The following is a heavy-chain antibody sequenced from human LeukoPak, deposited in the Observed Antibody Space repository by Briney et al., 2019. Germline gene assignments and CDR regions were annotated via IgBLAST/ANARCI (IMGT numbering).Heavy chain of an antibody. Sequence: GGSLRLSCTASGFTVSSSYMSWVRQAPGKGLEWVSVLYSSGSTYYADSVKGRFTISRDNSKNTLYLQMNSLRAEDTAVYYCARMGPRGYSGYDPNWFDPWGQGTLVTVSS. J-gene: IGHJ5*02. CDR3: ARMGPRGYSGYDPNWFDP. D-gene: IGHD5-12*01. CDR2: LYSSGST. V-gene: IGHV3-53*01. CDR1: GFTVSSSY.